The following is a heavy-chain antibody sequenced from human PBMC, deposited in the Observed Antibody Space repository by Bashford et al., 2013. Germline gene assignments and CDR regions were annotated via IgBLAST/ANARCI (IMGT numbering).Heavy chain of an antibody. V-gene: IGHV1-18*01. D-gene: IGHD5-12*01. J-gene: IGHJ6*02. CDR2: ISVHNIET. Sequence: ASVKVSCKTSDYSLRDSGFTWVRQAPGQGLEWMGWISVHNIETYYAQEFQGRVSMTTDTSTNTAHMELRSLRSDDTAVYYCGRAGAWNYAVDDWGQGTTVTVSS. CDR3: GRAGAWNYAVDD. CDR1: DYSLRDSG.